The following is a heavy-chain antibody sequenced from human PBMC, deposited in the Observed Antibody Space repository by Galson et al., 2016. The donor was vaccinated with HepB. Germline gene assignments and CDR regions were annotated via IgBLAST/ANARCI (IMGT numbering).Heavy chain of an antibody. V-gene: IGHV4-38-2*01. D-gene: IGHD1-26*01. Sequence: ETLSLTCAVSGNSISSNNWWGWIRQAPGKGLEWVGNVYYSGSTYYNPSLKSRVTISVDTSKNQFSLKLTSVTAADTAVYYCATYLGGIVRASDYWGQGTLVTVSS. J-gene: IGHJ4*02. CDR1: GNSISSNNW. CDR3: ATYLGGIVRASDY. CDR2: VYYSGST.